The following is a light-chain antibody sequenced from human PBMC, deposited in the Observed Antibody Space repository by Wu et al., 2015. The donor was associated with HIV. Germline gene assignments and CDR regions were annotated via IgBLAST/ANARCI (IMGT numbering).Light chain of an antibody. V-gene: IGKV3-15*01. CDR3: QQYEHWPPLT. J-gene: IGKJ4*01. Sequence: EIVMTQSPATLSLSPGERATLSCRASQDVGNYVAWYQQKPGQAPRLLMSATSIRASGIPARFIGRGSGTEFALTIDSLQSEDFAIYFCQQYEHWPPLTFGGGTTVEI. CDR1: QDVGNY. CDR2: ATS.